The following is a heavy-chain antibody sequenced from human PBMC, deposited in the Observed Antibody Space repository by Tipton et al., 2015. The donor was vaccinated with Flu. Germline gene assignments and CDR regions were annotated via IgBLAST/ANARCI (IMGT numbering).Heavy chain of an antibody. CDR3: ARLSYYDVDLKNFYFDY. D-gene: IGHD3-10*02. CDR2: LYPSGTP. CDR1: GGSISSYY. Sequence: GLVKPSETLSLTCTVSGGSISSYYWTWIRQPPGKRLELIGSLYPSGTPYYNPSLKSRVTISVDTSKSQFSLMLKSVTAADTAVYYCARLSYYDVDLKNFYFDYWGQGALVTVSS. V-gene: IGHV4-59*05. J-gene: IGHJ4*02.